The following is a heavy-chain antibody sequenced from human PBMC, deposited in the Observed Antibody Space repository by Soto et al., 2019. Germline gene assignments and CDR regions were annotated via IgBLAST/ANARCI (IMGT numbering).Heavy chain of an antibody. CDR3: AREVAAAAGTGWFDP. Sequence: SETLSLTCTVSGGSISSVFYYWSWIRQHPGKGLEWIGYIYYSGSTYYNPSLKSRVTISVDTSKNQFSLKLSSVTAADTAVYYCAREVAAAAGTGWFDPWGQGTLVTVSS. CDR1: GGSISSVFYY. J-gene: IGHJ5*02. D-gene: IGHD6-13*01. V-gene: IGHV4-31*03. CDR2: IYYSGST.